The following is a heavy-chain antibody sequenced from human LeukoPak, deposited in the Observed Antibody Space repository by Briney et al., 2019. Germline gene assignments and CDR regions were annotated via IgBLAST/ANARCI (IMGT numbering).Heavy chain of an antibody. CDR1: GFTFSDYY. CDR2: ISSSSGYT. CDR3: ARPSRPGLLFEWFDP. V-gene: IGHV3-11*03. D-gene: IGHD2-21*02. Sequence: GGSLRLSCAASGFTFSDYYMSWIRQAPGKGLEWVSYISSSSGYTNYADSVKGRFTISRDNAKNTLYLQMSSLRAEDTAVYYCARPSRPGLLFEWFDPWGQGTLVTVSS. J-gene: IGHJ5*02.